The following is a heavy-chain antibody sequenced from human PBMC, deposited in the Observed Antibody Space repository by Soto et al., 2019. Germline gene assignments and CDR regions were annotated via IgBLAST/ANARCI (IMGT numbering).Heavy chain of an antibody. CDR2: IYYSGST. V-gene: IGHV4-61*01. CDR3: ARQILTGYYPYYYYYYGMDV. J-gene: IGHJ6*02. D-gene: IGHD3-9*01. Sequence: SETLSLTCTVSGGSVSSGSYYWSWIRQPPGKGLEWIGYIYYSGSTNYNPSLKSRVTISVDTSKNQFSLKLSSVTAADTAVYYCARQILTGYYPYYYYYYGMDVWGQGTTVTVSS. CDR1: GGSVSSGSYY.